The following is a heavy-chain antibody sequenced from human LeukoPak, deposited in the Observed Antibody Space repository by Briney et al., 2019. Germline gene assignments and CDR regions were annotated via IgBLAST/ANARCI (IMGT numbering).Heavy chain of an antibody. CDR2: INHSGST. V-gene: IGHV4-39*07. J-gene: IGHJ4*02. CDR3: ASIAAAGIKH. CDR1: GGSISSSPYY. Sequence: SETLSLTCTVSGGSISSSPYYWSWIRQPPGKGLEWIGEINHSGSTNYNPSLKSRVTISVDTSKNQFSLKLSSVTAADTAVYYCASIAAAGIKHWGQGTLVTVSS. D-gene: IGHD6-13*01.